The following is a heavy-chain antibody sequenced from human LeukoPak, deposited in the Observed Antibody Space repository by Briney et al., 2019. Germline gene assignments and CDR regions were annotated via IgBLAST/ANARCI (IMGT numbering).Heavy chain of an antibody. CDR3: ARGYDFWSGYYHFDY. CDR1: GGSISTYY. D-gene: IGHD3-3*01. V-gene: IGHV4-59*13. Sequence: PSETLSLTCTVSGGSISTYYWSWIRQPPGKGLEYIAYVYYNGRTNYSPSLKSRVTISVDTSKNQFSLKLSSVTAADTAVYYCARGYDFWSGYYHFDYWGQGTLVTVSS. CDR2: VYYNGRT. J-gene: IGHJ4*02.